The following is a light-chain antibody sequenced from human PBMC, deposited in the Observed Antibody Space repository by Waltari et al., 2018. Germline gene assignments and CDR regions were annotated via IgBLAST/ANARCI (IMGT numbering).Light chain of an antibody. Sequence: EVVLTQSPGTLSLSPGERATLSCRASQSVTRNYLAWYQQKPGQAPRLLIYGVYSRATGIPDGFSGSGSGTDLSLTISRLEPGDFAVYYCHQYDTAPRTFGQGTKLEI. CDR1: QSVTRNY. V-gene: IGKV3-20*01. CDR3: HQYDTAPRT. CDR2: GVY. J-gene: IGKJ2*01.